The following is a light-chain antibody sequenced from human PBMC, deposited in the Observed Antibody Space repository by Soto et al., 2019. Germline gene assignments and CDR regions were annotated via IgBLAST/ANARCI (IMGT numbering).Light chain of an antibody. CDR1: QSVSSSY. CDR3: QQYGSSSLT. Sequence: EIVLTQSPGTLSLSPGERATLSCRASQSVSSSYLAWYQQKPGQAPRLLIYGTSSRATGIPDRFSGSGSGTDFTITISRLEPEDFAVYYWQQYGSSSLTFGGGTKVEIK. V-gene: IGKV3-20*01. J-gene: IGKJ4*01. CDR2: GTS.